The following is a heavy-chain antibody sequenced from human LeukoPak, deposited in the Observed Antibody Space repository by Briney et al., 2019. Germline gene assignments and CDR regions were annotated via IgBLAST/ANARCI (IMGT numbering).Heavy chain of an antibody. CDR2: IYYSGST. CDR3: ARRPTRPYRSGDFDY. Sequence: SETLSLTCTVSGGSISSSSYYWGWIRQPPGKGLEWIGSIYYSGSTYYNPSLKSRVTISVDTSKNQFSLKLSSVTAADTAVYYCARRPTRPYRSGDFDYWGQGTLVTVSS. V-gene: IGHV4-39*07. J-gene: IGHJ4*02. D-gene: IGHD3-10*01. CDR1: GGSISSSSYY.